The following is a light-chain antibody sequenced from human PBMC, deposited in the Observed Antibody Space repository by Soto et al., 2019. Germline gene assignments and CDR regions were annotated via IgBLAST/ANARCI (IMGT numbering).Light chain of an antibody. J-gene: IGLJ3*02. Sequence: QSALTQPASVSGSPGQSITISCTGTSNDIGSYKLVSWYQQHPGKAPKLMIYVDNKRPSGVSNRFSGSKSGNTASLTVSGLQAEDEADYYCFSYAGSNTWVFGGGTKLTVL. CDR3: FSYAGSNTWV. V-gene: IGLV2-23*01. CDR1: SNDIGSYKL. CDR2: VDN.